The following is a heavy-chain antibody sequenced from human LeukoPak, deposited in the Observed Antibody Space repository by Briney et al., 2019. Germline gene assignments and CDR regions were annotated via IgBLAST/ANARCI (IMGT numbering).Heavy chain of an antibody. D-gene: IGHD3-10*01. CDR1: GFTFSSYE. Sequence: AGGSLRLSCAASGFTFSSYEMNWVRQAPGKGLEWVSYISSSGSTIYYADSVKGRFTISRDNAKNSLYLQMNSLRAEDTAVYYCARAVMVRGAYMDVWGKGTTVTISS. J-gene: IGHJ6*03. CDR3: ARAVMVRGAYMDV. V-gene: IGHV3-48*03. CDR2: ISSSGSTI.